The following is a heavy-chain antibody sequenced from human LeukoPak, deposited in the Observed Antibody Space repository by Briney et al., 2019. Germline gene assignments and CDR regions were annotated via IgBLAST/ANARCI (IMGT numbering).Heavy chain of an antibody. CDR2: ISYDGSNK. V-gene: IGHV3-30*18. Sequence: GGSLRLSCAASGFTFSSYGMHWVRQAPGKGLEWVAVISYDGSNKYYADSVKGRFTISRDNSKNTLYLQMNSLRAEDTAVYYCAKDYLAVAGTWGQGTLVTVSS. CDR3: AKDYLAVAGT. CDR1: GFTFSSYG. D-gene: IGHD6-19*01. J-gene: IGHJ5*02.